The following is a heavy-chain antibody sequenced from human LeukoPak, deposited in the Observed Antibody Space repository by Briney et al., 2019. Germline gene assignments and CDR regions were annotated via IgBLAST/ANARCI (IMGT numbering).Heavy chain of an antibody. J-gene: IGHJ4*02. Sequence: GESLKISCKGSGYSFTSYWIGWVRQMPGKGLEWMGIIYPGDSDTRYSPSFQGQVTISADKSISTAYPQWSSLKASDTAMYYCARTDGYSSGWYLEYYFDYWGQGTLVTVSS. D-gene: IGHD6-19*01. V-gene: IGHV5-51*01. CDR1: GYSFTSYW. CDR2: IYPGDSDT. CDR3: ARTDGYSSGWYLEYYFDY.